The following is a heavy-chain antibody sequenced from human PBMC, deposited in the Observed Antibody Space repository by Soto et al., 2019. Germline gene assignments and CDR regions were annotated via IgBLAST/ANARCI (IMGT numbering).Heavy chain of an antibody. CDR1: GFTFADYA. V-gene: IGHV3-9*01. CDR3: GEDMLLPGAGWSDYYYYGVDV. CDR2: ISWNGIRV. Sequence: EVQPVESGGGLVHPGRSLRLSCEVSGFTFADYAMQWVRQAPGKGLEWVSAISWNGIRVAYADSVKGRFTISRDNAKNSLYLQMNRLRAEDTAFYDCGEDMLLPGAGWSDYYYYGVDVWGQGTTVTVSS. J-gene: IGHJ6*02. D-gene: IGHD6-19*01.